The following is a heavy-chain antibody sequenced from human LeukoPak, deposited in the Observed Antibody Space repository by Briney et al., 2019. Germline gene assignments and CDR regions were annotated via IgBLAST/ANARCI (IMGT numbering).Heavy chain of an antibody. CDR3: AKVSVTMIVVVTSDAFGI. CDR2: ISGSGGST. J-gene: IGHJ3*02. Sequence: GGSLRLSCAASGFTFSSYAMSWVRQAPGKGLEWVSAISGSGGSTYYADSVKGRFTISRDNSKNTLYLQMNSLRAEDTAVYYCAKVSVTMIVVVTSDAFGIWGQGTMVTVSS. CDR1: GFTFSSYA. D-gene: IGHD3-22*01. V-gene: IGHV3-23*01.